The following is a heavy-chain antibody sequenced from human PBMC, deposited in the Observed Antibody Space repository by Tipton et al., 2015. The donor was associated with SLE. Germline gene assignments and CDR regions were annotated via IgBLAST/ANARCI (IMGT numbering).Heavy chain of an antibody. CDR1: GFTIATYA. D-gene: IGHD3-22*01. J-gene: IGHJ4*02. CDR3: AKGIVVVITVFDY. CDR2: ITGGGGTP. V-gene: IGHV3-23*01. Sequence: GSLRLSCAASGFTIATYAINWVRQAPGKGLEWVSTITGGGGTPYYADSVKGRFTVSRDDSMNTVYLQMNSLRAEDTAVYYCAKGIVVVITVFDYWGQGTLVTVSS.